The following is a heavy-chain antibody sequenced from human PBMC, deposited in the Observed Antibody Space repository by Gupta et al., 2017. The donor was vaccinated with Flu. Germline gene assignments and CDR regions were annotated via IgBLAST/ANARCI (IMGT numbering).Heavy chain of an antibody. D-gene: IGHD3-22*01. CDR3: ARGSVVITTGGGSYYYYYGMDV. V-gene: IGHV1-69*04. J-gene: IGHJ6*02. CDR2: IIPILGIA. Sequence: ISWVRQAPGQGLEWMGRIIPILGIANYAQKFQGRVTITADKSTSTAYMELSSLRSEDTAVYYCARGSVVITTGGGSYYYYYGMDVWGQGTTVTVSS.